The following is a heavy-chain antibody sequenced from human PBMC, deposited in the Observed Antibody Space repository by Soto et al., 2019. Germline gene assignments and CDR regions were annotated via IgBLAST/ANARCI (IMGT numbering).Heavy chain of an antibody. CDR3: ARETSRNYSFDH. CDR2: IWYVGSIK. J-gene: IGHJ4*02. Sequence: QVQLVESGGGVVQPGRSLRLSCAASGFTFSSYGMHWVRQAPGKGLEWVAVIWYVGSIKHFAESVKGRFTISRDNNKNTLYLKMNSLRAEDTAVYYCARETSRNYSFDHWGQGTLVTV. V-gene: IGHV3-33*01. CDR1: GFTFSSYG. D-gene: IGHD3-10*01.